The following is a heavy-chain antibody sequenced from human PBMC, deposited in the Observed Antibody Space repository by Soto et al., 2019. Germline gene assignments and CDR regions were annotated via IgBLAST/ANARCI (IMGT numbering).Heavy chain of an antibody. CDR3: AGQPTAGSFYDLGSYYYYYGMDV. Sequence: SETLSLTCTVSGGSMSSRIYYLIFIRQPPGKGLKWIGSINYSGNTYYDSSLKSRVTISVDTSRNQFSLKLSSVTAADSAVYYCAGQPTAGSFYDLGSYYYYYGMDVWGQGTTVTVSS. D-gene: IGHD3-16*01. CDR1: GGSMSSRIYY. V-gene: IGHV4-39*01. J-gene: IGHJ6*02. CDR2: INYSGNT.